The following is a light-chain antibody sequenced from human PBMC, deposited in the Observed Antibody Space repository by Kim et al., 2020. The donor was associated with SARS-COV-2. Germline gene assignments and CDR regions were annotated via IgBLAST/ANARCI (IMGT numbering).Light chain of an antibody. J-gene: IGKJ4*01. Sequence: ASVGDRVTITCRASQAISSWLAWYQQKPEKAPKSLIFAATNLQSGVPSRFSGSGSGTDFTLTISNLQSEDFATYYCQQYNSYPLTFGGGTKVDIK. CDR1: QAISSW. V-gene: IGKV1D-16*01. CDR3: QQYNSYPLT. CDR2: AAT.